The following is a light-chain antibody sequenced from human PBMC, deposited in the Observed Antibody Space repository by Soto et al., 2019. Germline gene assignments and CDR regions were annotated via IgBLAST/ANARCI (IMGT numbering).Light chain of an antibody. J-gene: IGLJ2*01. V-gene: IGLV1-40*01. CDR2: GNS. CDR1: SSNIGAGYD. Sequence: QSVLTQPPSVSGAPGQRVTISCTGSSSNIGAGYDVHWYQQLPGTAPKLLIYGNSNRPSGVPDRFSGSKSGTSASLTISGLQADDEADYYCSSYAGTRVLFGGGTKLTVL. CDR3: SSYAGTRVL.